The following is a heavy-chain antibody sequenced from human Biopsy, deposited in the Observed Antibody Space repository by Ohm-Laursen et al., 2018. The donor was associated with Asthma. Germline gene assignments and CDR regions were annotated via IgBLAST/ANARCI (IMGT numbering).Heavy chain of an antibody. CDR2: IKQDGSEK. D-gene: IGHD3-3*02. V-gene: IGHV3-7*02. CDR1: GFTFSSYW. CDR3: ARTFHFWSPYHAEHYQL. Sequence: GSLRLSCAASGFTFSSYWMSWVRQAPGKGLEWVANIKQDGSEKYYVDSVKGRFTISRDNAKNSLYLQMNSLRAEGTAVYYCARTFHFWSPYHAEHYQLWGQGTLVTFSS. J-gene: IGHJ1*01.